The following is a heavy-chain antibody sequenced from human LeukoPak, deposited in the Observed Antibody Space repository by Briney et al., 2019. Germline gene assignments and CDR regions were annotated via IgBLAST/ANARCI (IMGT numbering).Heavy chain of an antibody. J-gene: IGHJ4*02. V-gene: IGHV3-30*18. CDR1: GFTFSSYG. D-gene: IGHD3-16*01. CDR3: AKAAGDSRVFDS. Sequence: PGRSLRLSCAASGFTFSSYGMHWVRQAPGKGLEWVAVISYDGSNKYYADSVKGRFTISRDNSKNTLYLQMNSLRAEDAAVYYCAKAAGDSRVFDSWGQGTLVTVSS. CDR2: ISYDGSNK.